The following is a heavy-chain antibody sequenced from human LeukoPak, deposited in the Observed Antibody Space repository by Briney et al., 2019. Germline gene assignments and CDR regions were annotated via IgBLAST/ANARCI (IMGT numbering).Heavy chain of an antibody. CDR1: GFTFSTHW. D-gene: IGHD5-24*01. J-gene: IGHJ4*02. Sequence: GGSLTLSCEASGFTFSTHWMIWVRQAPGKGLEWVASINPDGSQKYYLDSVKGRFTISRDNTKNPLYLQMYSLGAEDTAVYYCARLLGTATTYDYWGQGTLVTVSS. CDR2: INPDGSQK. V-gene: IGHV3-7*01. CDR3: ARLLGTATTYDY.